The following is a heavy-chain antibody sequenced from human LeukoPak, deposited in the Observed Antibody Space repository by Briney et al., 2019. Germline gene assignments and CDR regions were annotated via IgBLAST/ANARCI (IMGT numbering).Heavy chain of an antibody. J-gene: IGHJ4*02. Sequence: SETLSLTCAVYGGSFSGYYWSWIRQPPGKGLEWIGEINHSGSTNYNPSLKSRVTISVDTSKNQFSLKLSSVTAADTAVYYCARDFVVLMVYAPTGYFDYWGQGTLVTVSS. CDR1: GGSFSGYY. V-gene: IGHV4-34*01. D-gene: IGHD2-8*01. CDR3: ARDFVVLMVYAPTGYFDY. CDR2: INHSGST.